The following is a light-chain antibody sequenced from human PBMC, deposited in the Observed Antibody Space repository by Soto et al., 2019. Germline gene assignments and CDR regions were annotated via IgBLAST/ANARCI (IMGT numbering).Light chain of an antibody. CDR2: GSY. Sequence: EIVLTQSPATLSLSPGERATLSCRASHSVSSKLAWFQQKPGQAPRLLIYGSYTRATGIPARFSGSGSGTEFTLTISSLQSEDFAVYYCQQYNNWPLTFGKGTKVEIK. V-gene: IGKV3D-15*01. J-gene: IGKJ1*01. CDR3: QQYNNWPLT. CDR1: HSVSSK.